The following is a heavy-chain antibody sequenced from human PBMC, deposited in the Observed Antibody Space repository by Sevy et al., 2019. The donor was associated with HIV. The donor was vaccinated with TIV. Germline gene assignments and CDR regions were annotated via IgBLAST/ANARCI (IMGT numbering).Heavy chain of an antibody. CDR3: ARERQQLGPFDY. CDR1: GYTFTSYG. Sequence: ASVKVSCKASGYTFTSYGISWVRQAPGQGLEWMGWISAYNGNTNYAQKLQGRVTMTTDTSTSTAYMELRSLRSDDTAVNYGARERQQLGPFDYWGQGTLVTVSS. J-gene: IGHJ4*02. D-gene: IGHD6-13*01. V-gene: IGHV1-18*01. CDR2: ISAYNGNT.